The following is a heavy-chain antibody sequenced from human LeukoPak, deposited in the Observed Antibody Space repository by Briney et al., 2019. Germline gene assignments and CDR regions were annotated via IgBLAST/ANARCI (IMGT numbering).Heavy chain of an antibody. CDR2: ISSSGSTI. Sequence: GGSLRLSCAASGFTSSSYEMNWVRQAPGKGLERVSYISSSGSTIYYADSVKGRFTISRDNAKNSLYLQMNSLRAEDTAVYYCARAGSSAEGSGWYDYWGQGTLVTVSS. V-gene: IGHV3-48*03. D-gene: IGHD6-19*01. CDR3: ARAGSSAEGSGWYDY. CDR1: GFTSSSYE. J-gene: IGHJ4*02.